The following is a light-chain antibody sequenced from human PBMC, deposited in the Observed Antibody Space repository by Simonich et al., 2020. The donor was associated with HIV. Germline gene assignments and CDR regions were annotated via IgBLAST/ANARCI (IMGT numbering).Light chain of an antibody. CDR2: AAS. J-gene: IGKJ3*01. V-gene: IGKV1-9*01. CDR3: QQLNNYPPA. Sequence: IQLTQSPSFLSASVVNRVTITCRARQGISSYLALYQKKPGKAPKILIYAASTLQSGVPSRFSGSGSGTEFTLTISSLQPEDFATYYCQQLNNYPPAFGPGTKVDI. CDR1: QGISSY.